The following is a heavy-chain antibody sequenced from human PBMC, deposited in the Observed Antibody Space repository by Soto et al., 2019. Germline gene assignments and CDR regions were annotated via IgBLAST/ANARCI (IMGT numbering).Heavy chain of an antibody. CDR3: APGRHLVLDR. V-gene: IGHV3-23*01. CDR2: MGSSGGST. Sequence: GGSLRLSCAASGFTFSAYAMSWVRQAPGKGLEWVSGMGSSGGSTYYADSVQGRFTISRDNSQSTLYLQMNSLRAEDTAVYYCAPGRHLVLDRWGRGTMVTVSS. J-gene: IGHJ5*02. CDR1: GFTFSAYA. D-gene: IGHD6-13*01.